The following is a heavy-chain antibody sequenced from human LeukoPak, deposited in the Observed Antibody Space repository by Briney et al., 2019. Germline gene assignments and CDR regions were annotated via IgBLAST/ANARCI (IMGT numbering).Heavy chain of an antibody. CDR3: ARLVSIHYYDGGDRGTDSLDI. CDR1: GGSISGYY. V-gene: IGHV4-59*08. J-gene: IGHJ3*02. Sequence: SETLSLTCTVSGGSISGYYWSRIRQPPGDGLEWIGYIYYTGGSDAYNPSLKSRGTISVDTSRNHFSLQLTSVTAADTAVYYCARLVSIHYYDGGDRGTDSLDIWGQGTMVTVSS. CDR2: IYYTGGSD. D-gene: IGHD3-22*01.